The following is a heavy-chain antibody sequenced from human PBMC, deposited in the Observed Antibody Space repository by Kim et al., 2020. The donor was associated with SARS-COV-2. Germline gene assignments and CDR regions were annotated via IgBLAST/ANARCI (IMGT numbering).Heavy chain of an antibody. CDR3: AREGGYSSSWPLNWYFDL. D-gene: IGHD6-13*01. CDR2: IYYSGST. V-gene: IGHV4-59*13. CDR1: GGSISSYY. J-gene: IGHJ2*01. Sequence: ETLSLTCTVSGGSISSYYWSWIRQPPGKGLEWIGYIYYSGSTNYNPSLKSRVTISVDTSKNQFSLKLSSVTAADTAVYYCAREGGYSSSWPLNWYFDLWGRGTLVTVSS.